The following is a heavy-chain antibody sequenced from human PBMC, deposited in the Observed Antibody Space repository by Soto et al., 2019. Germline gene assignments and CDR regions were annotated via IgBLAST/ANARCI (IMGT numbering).Heavy chain of an antibody. Sequence: GSLRLSCAASGFTFSNAWMSWVRQAPGKGLEWVGRIKSKTDGGTTDYAAPVKGRFTISRDDSKNKQYLQMNSLKTEDTAVYYCTEDIVVVRAAVNYYYYYGMDVWGQGTTVTVSS. CDR3: TEDIVVVRAAVNYYYYYGMDV. V-gene: IGHV3-15*01. D-gene: IGHD2-2*01. J-gene: IGHJ6*02. CDR1: GFTFSNAW. CDR2: IKSKTDGGTT.